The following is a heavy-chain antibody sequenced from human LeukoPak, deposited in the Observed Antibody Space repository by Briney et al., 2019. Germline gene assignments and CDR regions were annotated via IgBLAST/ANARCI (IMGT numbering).Heavy chain of an antibody. Sequence: ASVKVSCKASGYTFTSYYMHWVRQAPGQGLEWMGIINPSGGSTSYAQKFQGRVTMTRDTSTSTVYMELGSLRSEDTAVYYCARDLSGYCSSTSCYRGYYYDYGMDVWGQGTTVTVPS. CDR2: INPSGGST. CDR3: ARDLSGYCSSTSCYRGYYYDYGMDV. CDR1: GYTFTSYY. D-gene: IGHD2-2*01. V-gene: IGHV1-46*01. J-gene: IGHJ6*02.